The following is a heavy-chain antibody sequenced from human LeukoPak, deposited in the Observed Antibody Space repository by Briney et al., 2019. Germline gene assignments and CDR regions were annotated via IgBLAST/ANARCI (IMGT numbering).Heavy chain of an antibody. V-gene: IGHV4-59*01. CDR2: IYYSGSI. Sequence: PSETLSLTCTVSGGSISSYYWSWIRQPPGKGLEWIGYIYYSGSINYNPSLKSRVTISVDTSKNQFSLKLSSVTAADTAVYYCARDGEATGIDYWGQGTLVTVSS. J-gene: IGHJ4*02. CDR3: ARDGEATGIDY. CDR1: GGSISSYY. D-gene: IGHD5-12*01.